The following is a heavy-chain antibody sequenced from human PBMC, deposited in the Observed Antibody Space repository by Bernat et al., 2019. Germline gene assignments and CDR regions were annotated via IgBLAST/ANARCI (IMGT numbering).Heavy chain of an antibody. Sequence: QVQLVQSGAEVKKPGASVKVSCKASGYTFTNYAVTWVRQAPGQGLEWMGWISAYNGNRNYAQNFQGRVTMTTDTSTNTAYMELRGLRSDDTALYYCARGGGVTPFDYWGQGALVTVSS. CDR3: ARGGGVTPFDY. CDR2: ISAYNGNR. V-gene: IGHV1-18*01. CDR1: GYTFTNYA. J-gene: IGHJ4*02. D-gene: IGHD3-16*01.